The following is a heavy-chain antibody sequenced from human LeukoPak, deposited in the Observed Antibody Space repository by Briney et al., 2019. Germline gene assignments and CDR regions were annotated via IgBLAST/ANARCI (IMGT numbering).Heavy chain of an antibody. CDR2: INPSGSST. Sequence: ASVKVSCKASGYTFTSYYMHWVRQAPGQGLEGMGLINPSGSSTSYAQKFQGRLSLTRDISTSTDYMELSSLRSEDTAVYYCARDNSVGDTAWWFDPWGQGTLVTVSS. D-gene: IGHD1-26*01. CDR1: GYTFTSYY. V-gene: IGHV1-46*01. J-gene: IGHJ5*02. CDR3: ARDNSVGDTAWWFDP.